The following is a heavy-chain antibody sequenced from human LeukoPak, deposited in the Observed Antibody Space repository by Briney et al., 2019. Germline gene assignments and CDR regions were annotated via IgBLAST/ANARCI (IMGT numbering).Heavy chain of an antibody. Sequence: PGGSLRLSCAASGFTFSSYAMSWVRQAPGKGLEWVSAISGSGGSTYYADSVKGRFTISRDNSKNTLYLQMNSLRAEDTAVYYCARVPRDYGDYLDYWGQGTLVTVSS. CDR2: ISGSGGST. CDR1: GFTFSSYA. CDR3: ARVPRDYGDYLDY. J-gene: IGHJ4*02. D-gene: IGHD4-17*01. V-gene: IGHV3-23*01.